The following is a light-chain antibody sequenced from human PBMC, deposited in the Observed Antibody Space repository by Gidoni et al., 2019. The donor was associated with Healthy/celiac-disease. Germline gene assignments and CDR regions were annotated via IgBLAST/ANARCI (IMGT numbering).Light chain of an antibody. CDR1: QSVSSY. Sequence: ELVLTQSPATLSLSPGERATLSCRASQSVSSYLAWYQQKPGQAPRLLIYDASNRATGIPARFSGSGSGTDFTLTISSLEPEDCAVYYGQQRSNWPPFTFGPGTKVDIK. CDR2: DAS. CDR3: QQRSNWPPFT. J-gene: IGKJ3*01. V-gene: IGKV3-11*01.